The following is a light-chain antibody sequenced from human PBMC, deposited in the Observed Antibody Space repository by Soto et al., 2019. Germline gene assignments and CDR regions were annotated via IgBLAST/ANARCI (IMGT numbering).Light chain of an antibody. V-gene: IGLV2-14*03. Sequence: QSALTQPASVSGSPGQSITISCTGTNSDVGAYNYVSWYQQHPGKAPKLMIYDVSNRPSGISDRFSGSKSGNTASLTIAGLQAEDEADYYCSSYTSGTSVVFGGGTKLTVL. CDR1: NSDVGAYNY. CDR3: SSYTSGTSVV. CDR2: DVS. J-gene: IGLJ2*01.